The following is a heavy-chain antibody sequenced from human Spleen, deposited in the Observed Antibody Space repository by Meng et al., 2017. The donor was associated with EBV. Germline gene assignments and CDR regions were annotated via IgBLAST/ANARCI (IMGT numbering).Heavy chain of an antibody. CDR1: GYTFTNYG. V-gene: IGHV1-18*01. Sequence: QVGVVESGVEEKKPGASLKGSGKAFGYTFTNYGLSWVRQAQGQGCVWMGSTSGYNGDTNYAQKFQGRVTMTKDKSTSTAYMNMRRLRSTDTSFYYCAKYHARDYWGQGTLVTVSS. J-gene: IGHJ4*02. D-gene: IGHD2-2*01. CDR3: AKYHARDY. CDR2: TSGYNGDT.